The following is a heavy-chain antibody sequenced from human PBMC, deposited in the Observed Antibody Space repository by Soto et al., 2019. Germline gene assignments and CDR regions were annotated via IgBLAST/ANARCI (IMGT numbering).Heavy chain of an antibody. CDR1: GYSFTSYW. D-gene: IGHD3-22*01. CDR2: IYPGDSDT. Sequence: GESLKISCNGSGYSFTSYWIGWVRQMPGKGLEWMGIIYPGDSDTRYSPSFQGQVTISADKSISTAYLQWSSLKASDTAMYYCARGGPYYYDSSGYPYGMDVWGQGTTVTVSS. V-gene: IGHV5-51*01. J-gene: IGHJ6*02. CDR3: ARGGPYYYDSSGYPYGMDV.